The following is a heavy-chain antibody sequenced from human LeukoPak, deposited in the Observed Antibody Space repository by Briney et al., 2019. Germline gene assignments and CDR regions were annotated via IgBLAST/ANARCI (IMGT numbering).Heavy chain of an antibody. CDR1: GGSFSGYY. V-gene: IGHV4-34*01. D-gene: IGHD3-22*01. Sequence: SETLSLTCAVYGGSFSGYYWSWIRQPPGKGLEWIGEINHSGSTNYNPSLKSRVTISVDTSKNQFSLKLSSVTAADTAVYYCAGRPPPYYYDSSGYQGPIDYWGQGTLVTVSS. CDR3: AGRPPPYYYDSSGYQGPIDY. J-gene: IGHJ4*02. CDR2: INHSGST.